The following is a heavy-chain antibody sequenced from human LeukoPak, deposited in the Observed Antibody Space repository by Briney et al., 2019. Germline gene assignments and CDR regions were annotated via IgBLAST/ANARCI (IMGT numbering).Heavy chain of an antibody. D-gene: IGHD3-3*01. V-gene: IGHV1-69*06. CDR3: ARDKAFWSGYYHMDV. Sequence: GASVKVSCKASGGTFSSYAISWVRQAPGQGLEWMGGIIPIFGTANYAQKFQGRVTITADKSTSTAYMELSSLRSEDTAVYYCARDKAFWSGYYHMDVWGKGTTVTVSS. CDR2: IIPIFGTA. J-gene: IGHJ6*03. CDR1: GGTFSSYA.